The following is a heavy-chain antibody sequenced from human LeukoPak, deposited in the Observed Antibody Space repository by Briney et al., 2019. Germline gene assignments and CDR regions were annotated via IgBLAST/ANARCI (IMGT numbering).Heavy chain of an antibody. CDR2: INTDGSST. CDR1: GFTFSSYW. V-gene: IGHV3-74*01. Sequence: GGSLRLSCAASGFTFSSYWMHWVRQAPGKGLVWVSRINTDGSSTNYADSVKGRFTISRDNAKNTLYLQMNSLRAEDTALYYCAKDGTDSGSYLYYLDYWGQGTLVTVSS. CDR3: AKDGTDSGSYLYYLDY. J-gene: IGHJ4*02. D-gene: IGHD1-26*01.